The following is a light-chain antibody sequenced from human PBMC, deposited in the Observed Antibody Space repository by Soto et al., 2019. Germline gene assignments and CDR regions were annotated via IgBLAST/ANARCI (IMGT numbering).Light chain of an antibody. CDR2: GAS. CDR3: QQYDTSPGT. Sequence: EIVLTQSPGTLSLSPGERATLSCRASQSVRSRYLAWYQQKPGRAPRLLIYGASNRATGIPDRFSGSGSGTDFTLTVSRLEPADFAVYFCQQYDTSPGTVGQGTKVDIK. CDR1: QSVRSRY. J-gene: IGKJ1*01. V-gene: IGKV3-20*01.